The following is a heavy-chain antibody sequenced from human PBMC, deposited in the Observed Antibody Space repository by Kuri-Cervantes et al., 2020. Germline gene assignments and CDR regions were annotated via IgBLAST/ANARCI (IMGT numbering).Heavy chain of an antibody. CDR3: ARARLGSGSYLTRFVMDI. Sequence: SQTLSLTCAVYGGSFSDYYWSWIRQPPGKGLEWIGEINHSGSTNYNPSLKSRVSISVDTSKNQLSLKLSSVTAADTAVYYCARARLGSGSYLTRFVMDIWGQGTTVTVSS. V-gene: IGHV4-34*01. J-gene: IGHJ6*02. CDR2: INHSGST. D-gene: IGHD3-10*01. CDR1: GGSFSDYY.